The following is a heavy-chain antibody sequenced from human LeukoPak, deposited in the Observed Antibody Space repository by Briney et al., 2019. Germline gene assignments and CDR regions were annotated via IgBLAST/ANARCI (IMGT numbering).Heavy chain of an antibody. CDR3: ARDSLVVVAASHEPDPSAY. D-gene: IGHD2-15*01. Sequence: ASVKVSCKASGGTFSSYAISWVRQAPGQGLEWMGWISAYNGNTNYEPKLQGRVTMTTDTSTNTAYMELRSLRSDDTAVYYCARDSLVVVAASHEPDPSAYWGQGTLVTVSS. J-gene: IGHJ4*02. V-gene: IGHV1-18*01. CDR1: GGTFSSYA. CDR2: ISAYNGNT.